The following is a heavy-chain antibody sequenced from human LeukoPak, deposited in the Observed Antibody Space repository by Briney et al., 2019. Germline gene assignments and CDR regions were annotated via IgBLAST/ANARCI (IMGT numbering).Heavy chain of an antibody. V-gene: IGHV3-30*18. CDR3: VKFVSGTAAGFRGLWSHIGH. Sequence: GGSLRLSCAASGFTFSSYGMHWVRQAPGKGLEWVAVISDDGNNKYYADSVKGRFTISRDNSKNTLYLQMNSLRAEDTAVYYCVKFVSGTAAGFRGLWSHIGHWGKGTLVTV. D-gene: IGHD6-13*01. J-gene: IGHJ4*02. CDR2: ISDDGNNK. CDR1: GFTFSSYG.